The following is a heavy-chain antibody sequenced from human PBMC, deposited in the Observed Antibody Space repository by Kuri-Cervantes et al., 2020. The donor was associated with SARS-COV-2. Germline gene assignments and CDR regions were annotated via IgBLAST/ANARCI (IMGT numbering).Heavy chain of an antibody. CDR2: INPDGSYT. Sequence: GSMMVSCAASGFTFSGHWIHWVRQAPGKGLVWVSRINPDGSYTNNADSVKGRFTLSRDNAKNMLFLQMNSLRAEDTAVYYCVRDGDHWNFDYWGQGTLVTVSS. V-gene: IGHV3-74*01. D-gene: IGHD1-1*01. J-gene: IGHJ4*02. CDR3: VRDGDHWNFDY. CDR1: GFTFSGHW.